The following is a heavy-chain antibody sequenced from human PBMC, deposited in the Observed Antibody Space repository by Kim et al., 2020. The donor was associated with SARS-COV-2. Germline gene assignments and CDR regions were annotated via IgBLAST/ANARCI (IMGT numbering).Heavy chain of an antibody. D-gene: IGHD3-22*01. V-gene: IGHV3-33*01. CDR3: ASGTPYYYDSSGYYRREYYFDY. CDR1: GFTFSSYG. CDR2: IWYDGSNK. Sequence: GGSLRLSCAASGFTFSSYGMHWVRQAPGKGLEWVAVIWYDGSNKYYADSVKGRFTISRDNSKNTLYLQMNSLRAEDTAVYYCASGTPYYYDSSGYYRREYYFDYWGQGTLVTVSS. J-gene: IGHJ4*02.